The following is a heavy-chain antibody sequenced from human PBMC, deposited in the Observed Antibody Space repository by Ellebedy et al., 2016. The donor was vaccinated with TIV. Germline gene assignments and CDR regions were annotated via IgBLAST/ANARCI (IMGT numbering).Heavy chain of an antibody. CDR3: ATDGSYGDYLSPTHAFVI. CDR1: GFSFRSYW. CDR2: MREEGSEK. V-gene: IGHV3-7*01. J-gene: IGHJ3*02. D-gene: IGHD4-17*01. Sequence: GESLRLSCAASGFSFRSYWMSWVRQAPGKGLEWVANMREEGSEKHYWESVRGRFTISRDTAKNSLYLQMNSLRAEDTAVYYCATDGSYGDYLSPTHAFVIWGQGTMVTVSS.